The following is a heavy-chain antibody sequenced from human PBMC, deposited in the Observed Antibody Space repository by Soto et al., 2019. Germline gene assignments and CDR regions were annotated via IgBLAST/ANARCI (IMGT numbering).Heavy chain of an antibody. D-gene: IGHD4-17*01. V-gene: IGHV1-18*01. J-gene: IGHJ4*02. CDR2: ISAYNGNT. Sequence: ASVKVSCKASGYTFTSYGISWVRQAPGQGLEWMGWISAYNGNTNYAQKLQGRVTMTTDTSTSTAYMELRSLRSDDTAVYYCARVNPNHDYGDLFDYWGQGTLVTVSS. CDR3: ARVNPNHDYGDLFDY. CDR1: GYTFTSYG.